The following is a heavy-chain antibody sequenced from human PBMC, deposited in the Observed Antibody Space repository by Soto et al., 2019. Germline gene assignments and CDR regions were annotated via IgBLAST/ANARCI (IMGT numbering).Heavy chain of an antibody. CDR2: IYYSGST. CDR1: GGSSSSGGYY. J-gene: IGHJ5*02. V-gene: IGHV4-31*03. D-gene: IGHD3-10*01. Sequence: PSETLSLTCTVSGGSSSSGGYYWSWIRQHPGKGLEWIGYIYYSGSTYYNPSLKSRVTISVDNSKNTVYLQMNSLRGEDTAMYYCARLGPYGSESYSFRYNWFDPWGQGTQVTVSS. CDR3: ARLGPYGSESYSFRYNWFDP.